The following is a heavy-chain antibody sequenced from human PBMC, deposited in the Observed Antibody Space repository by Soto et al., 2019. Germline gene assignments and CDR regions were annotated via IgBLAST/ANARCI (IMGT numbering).Heavy chain of an antibody. Sequence: ASVKISCKASGYTFTSYGISWVRQAPGQGLEWMGWISAYNGNTNYAQKLQGRVTMTTDTSTSTAYMELRSLRSDDTAVYYCARVYNYYDSSGYYSWGQGTLVTVSS. CDR2: ISAYNGNT. V-gene: IGHV1-18*04. CDR3: ARVYNYYDSSGYYS. D-gene: IGHD3-22*01. J-gene: IGHJ5*02. CDR1: GYTFTSYG.